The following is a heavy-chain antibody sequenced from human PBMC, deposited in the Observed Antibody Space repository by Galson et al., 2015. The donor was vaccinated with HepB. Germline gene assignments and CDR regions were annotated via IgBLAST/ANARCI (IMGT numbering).Heavy chain of an antibody. Sequence: LRLSCAVSGFSFSNSAMIWVRQAPGRGLEWISGISISGRNTYYADSVKGRFTISRDNSKNTVFLQMNSLRAEDTAVYYCAKEEVPNDYWGQGTLVTVSS. CDR2: ISISGRNT. J-gene: IGHJ4*02. CDR3: AKEEVPNDY. D-gene: IGHD4/OR15-4a*01. CDR1: GFSFSNSA. V-gene: IGHV3-23*01.